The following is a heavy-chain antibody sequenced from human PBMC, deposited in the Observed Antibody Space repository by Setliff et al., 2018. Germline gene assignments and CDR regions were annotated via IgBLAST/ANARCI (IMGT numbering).Heavy chain of an antibody. CDR1: GGSISSYY. CDR2: IHYSGST. D-gene: IGHD2-15*01. Sequence: SETLSLTCTVSGGSISSYYWSWIRQPQGKGLEWIGSIHYSGSTNYNPSLKSRLTISVDTAKTQFSLRLISVTAADTAVYYCARHLSSGSCYGGAYYYMDVWGKGTTVTVSS. V-gene: IGHV4-59*08. J-gene: IGHJ6*03. CDR3: ARHLSSGSCYGGAYYYMDV.